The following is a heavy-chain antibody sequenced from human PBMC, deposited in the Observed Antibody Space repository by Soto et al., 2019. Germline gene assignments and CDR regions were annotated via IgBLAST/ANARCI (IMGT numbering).Heavy chain of an antibody. J-gene: IGHJ6*02. CDR2: IIPVFGLV. Sequence: QVHLLLQSGAEVKKPGSSVKVSCKASGGTPSNSAISWVRQAPGQGLEWMGGIIPVFGLVKYAQNFQGRVTITADESTNTSYMELSSLRPEDTAVYYCAGGRIVVVGSRAYYGMDVWGQGTTVTVSX. V-gene: IGHV1-69*01. CDR3: AGGRIVVVGSRAYYGMDV. CDR1: GGTPSNSA. D-gene: IGHD3-22*01.